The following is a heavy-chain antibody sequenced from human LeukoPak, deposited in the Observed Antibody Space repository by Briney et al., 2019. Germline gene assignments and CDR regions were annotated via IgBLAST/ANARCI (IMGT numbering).Heavy chain of an antibody. J-gene: IGHJ4*02. CDR2: ISGSGGST. V-gene: IGHV3-23*01. CDR1: GFTFSSYA. CDR3: AKGQEPGYYDILNGLPPNN. Sequence: GGSLRLSCAASGFTFSSYAMSWVRQAPGKGLEWVSAISGSGGSTYYADSVKGRFTISRDNSKNTLYLQMNSLRAEDTAVYYCAKGQEPGYYDILNGLPPNNWGQGTLVTVSS. D-gene: IGHD3-9*01.